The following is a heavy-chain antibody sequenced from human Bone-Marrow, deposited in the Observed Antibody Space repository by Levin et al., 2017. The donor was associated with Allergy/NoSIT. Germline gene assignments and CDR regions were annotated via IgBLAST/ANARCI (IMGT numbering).Heavy chain of an antibody. CDR1: GYTLITYG. CDR3: ARDDLYSGYDFDY. CDR2: ISTYNGNT. V-gene: IGHV1-18*01. J-gene: IGHJ4*02. Sequence: PVASVKVSCKASGYTLITYGITWVRQAPGQGLEYMGWISTYNGNTIYAQKFQGRVTMTTDTSTNTVYMELRSLRSDDTAVYYCARDDLYSGYDFDYWGQGTLVTVSS. D-gene: IGHD5-12*01.